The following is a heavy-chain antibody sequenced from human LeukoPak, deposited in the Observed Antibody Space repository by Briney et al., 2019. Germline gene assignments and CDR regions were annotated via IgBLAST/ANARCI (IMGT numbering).Heavy chain of an antibody. V-gene: IGHV3-21*01. CDR3: ASSVDTAMVQVPPEYYFDY. D-gene: IGHD5-18*01. J-gene: IGHJ4*02. CDR2: ISSSSSYI. Sequence: GGSLRLSCAASGFTFSSYSMNWVRQAPGKGLEWVSSISSSSSYIYYADSVKGRFGISRDNAKNSLYLQMNSLRAEDTAVYYCASSVDTAMVQVPPEYYFDYWGQGTLVTVSS. CDR1: GFTFSSYS.